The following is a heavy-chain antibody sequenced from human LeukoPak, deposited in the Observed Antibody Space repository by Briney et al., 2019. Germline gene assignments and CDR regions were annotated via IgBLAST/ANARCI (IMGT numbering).Heavy chain of an antibody. CDR2: TYYRSKWYN. CDR1: GDSVSSNSAD. CDR3: AKGTYYYGSGSYFHDAFDI. Sequence: PSQTLSLTCAISGDSVSSNSADWNWIRQSPSRGLEWLGRTYYRSKWYNDYAVSVKSRITINPDTSKNQFSLQLNSVTPEDTAVYYCAKGTYYYGSGSYFHDAFDIWGQGTMVTVSS. D-gene: IGHD3-10*01. V-gene: IGHV6-1*01. J-gene: IGHJ3*02.